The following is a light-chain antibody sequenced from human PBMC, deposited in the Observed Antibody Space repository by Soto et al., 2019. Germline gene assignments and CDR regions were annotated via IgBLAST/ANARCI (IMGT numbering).Light chain of an antibody. CDR1: QGISSF. CDR3: QQRGTWPLT. V-gene: IGKV3-11*01. Sequence: EIVLTQSPATLSLSPGERATLSCRASQGISSFLAWYQHKPGQSPRLLIYDASNRATGMPARFSGSGSGTDFTLTNSSLAPEYFGVYYCQQRGTWPLTFGGGTKVEIK. J-gene: IGKJ4*01. CDR2: DAS.